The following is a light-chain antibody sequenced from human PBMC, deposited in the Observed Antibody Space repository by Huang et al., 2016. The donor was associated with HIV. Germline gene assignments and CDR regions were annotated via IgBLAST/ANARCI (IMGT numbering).Light chain of an antibody. CDR1: QSLVSSDGDIY. CDR2: KLA. Sequence: DVVLTQSPLSLPGTLGQPASISCKSSQSLVSSDGDIYLNWFHQRPGQSPRRLIYKLAKRDSGVQARFRGSGSDNYFKLNISSVEAEDGGFYYGMQGSHWPGAFGQGTKVEIK. V-gene: IGKV2-30*01. CDR3: MQGSHWPGA. J-gene: IGKJ1*01.